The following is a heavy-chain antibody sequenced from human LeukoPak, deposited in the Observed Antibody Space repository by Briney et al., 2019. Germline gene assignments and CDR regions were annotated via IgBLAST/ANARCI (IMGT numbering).Heavy chain of an antibody. D-gene: IGHD1-26*01. V-gene: IGHV3-33*01. CDR2: ICYDGSNK. Sequence: GGSLRLSCAASGFTFNIYGMHWVRQAPGKGLEWVAVICYDGSNKYYADSVKGRFTISRDNSKNTLYLQMNSLRAEDTAVYYCARGEGHNSGSYLNWGQGTLVTVSS. CDR1: GFTFNIYG. J-gene: IGHJ4*02. CDR3: ARGEGHNSGSYLN.